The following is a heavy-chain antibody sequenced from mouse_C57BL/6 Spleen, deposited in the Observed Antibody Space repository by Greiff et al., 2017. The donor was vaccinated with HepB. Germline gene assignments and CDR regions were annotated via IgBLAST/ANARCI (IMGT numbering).Heavy chain of an antibody. CDR1: GYSITSGYD. Sequence: DVKLQESGPGMVKPSQSLSLTCTVTGYSITSGYDWHWIRHFPGNKLEWMGYISYSGSTNYNPSLKSRISITHDTSKNHFFLKLNSVTTEDTATYYCARDGGNYPWFAYWGQGTLVTVSA. CDR3: ARDGGNYPWFAY. J-gene: IGHJ3*01. CDR2: ISYSGST. D-gene: IGHD2-1*01. V-gene: IGHV3-1*01.